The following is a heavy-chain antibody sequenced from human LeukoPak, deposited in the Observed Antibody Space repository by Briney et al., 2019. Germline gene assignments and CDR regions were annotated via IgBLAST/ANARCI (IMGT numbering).Heavy chain of an antibody. J-gene: IGHJ4*02. CDR1: GFTFSSYG. Sequence: PGGSLRLSCAASGFTFSSYGMHWVRQAPGKGLEWVAFIRYDGSNKYYADSVKGRFTISRDNSKNTLYLQMNSLRAEDTAVYYCAKDRWFGSQTLFDYWGQGTLVTVSS. V-gene: IGHV3-30*02. CDR2: IRYDGSNK. CDR3: AKDRWFGSQTLFDY. D-gene: IGHD3-10*01.